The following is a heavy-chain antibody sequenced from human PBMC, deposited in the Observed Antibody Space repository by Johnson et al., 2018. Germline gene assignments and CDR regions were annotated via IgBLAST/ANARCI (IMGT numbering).Heavy chain of an antibody. CDR2: IYYSGST. CDR1: GGSISSYY. V-gene: IGHV4-59*01. CDR3: GGSYYYYGMDV. J-gene: IGHJ6*02. D-gene: IGHD2-15*01. Sequence: QVQLQESGPGLVKPSETLSLTCTVSGGSISSYYWSWIRQPPGKGPEWIGYIYYSGSTNYNPSLKSRVTISVDTSKNQFSLKLSSVTAADTAVYYCGGSYYYYGMDVWGQGTTVTVSS.